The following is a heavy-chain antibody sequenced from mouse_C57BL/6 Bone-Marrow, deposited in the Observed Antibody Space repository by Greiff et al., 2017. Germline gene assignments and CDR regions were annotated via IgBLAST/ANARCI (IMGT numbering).Heavy chain of an antibody. CDR2: IYPGSGST. J-gene: IGHJ4*01. CDR1: GYTFTSYW. CDR3: ASPFYYDCDCYAMDY. D-gene: IGHD2-4*01. Sequence: QVQLQQSGAELVKPGASVKMSCKASGYTFTSYWITWVKQRPGQGLEWIGDIYPGSGSTNYNEKFKSKATLTVDTSSSTAYMQLSSLTSEDSAVYYCASPFYYDCDCYAMDYWGQGTSVTVSS. V-gene: IGHV1-55*01.